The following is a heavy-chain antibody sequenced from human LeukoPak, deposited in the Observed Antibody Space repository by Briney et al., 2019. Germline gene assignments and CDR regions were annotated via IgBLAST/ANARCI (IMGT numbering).Heavy chain of an antibody. CDR1: GFTFSSYS. CDR3: ARDLYYYDSSGYPSGY. Sequence: GGSLRLSCAASGFTFSSYSMNWVRQAPGKGLEWVSSISSSSSYIYYADSVKGRFTISRDNAKNSLYLQMNSLRAEDTAVYYCARDLYYYDSSGYPSGYWGQGTLVTVSS. CDR2: ISSSSSYI. V-gene: IGHV3-21*04. D-gene: IGHD3-22*01. J-gene: IGHJ4*02.